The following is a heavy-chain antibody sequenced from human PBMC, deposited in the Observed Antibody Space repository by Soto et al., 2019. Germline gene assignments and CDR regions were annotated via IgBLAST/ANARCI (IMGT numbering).Heavy chain of an antibody. CDR1: GFTVSRNY. J-gene: IGHJ4*02. CDR3: ARGGLPNLGDD. Sequence: EVQLVESGGDLVQPGGSLRLSCAASGFTVSRNYMNWVRQAPGKGLEWVSIIYPGGRTYYADSVKGRFTISRDNSKNTLFLQMNSLGAEDTALYYCARGGLPNLGDDWGQGTPVTVAS. V-gene: IGHV3-66*01. D-gene: IGHD1-26*01. CDR2: IYPGGRT.